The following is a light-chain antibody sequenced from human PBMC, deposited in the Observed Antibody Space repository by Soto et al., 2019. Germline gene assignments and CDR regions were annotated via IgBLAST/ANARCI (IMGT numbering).Light chain of an antibody. Sequence: EIVLTQSPATLSVFPGEKATLSCGASQSVNNNLAGYHQKPCQAPTRLIYYASTSATSVPARLSGSGSGTDFTLTISCLQSDDSAIYYCQQRSSWPFTFGHGTKVDIE. CDR1: QSVNNN. CDR3: QQRSSWPFT. V-gene: IGKV3-15*01. J-gene: IGKJ3*01. CDR2: YAS.